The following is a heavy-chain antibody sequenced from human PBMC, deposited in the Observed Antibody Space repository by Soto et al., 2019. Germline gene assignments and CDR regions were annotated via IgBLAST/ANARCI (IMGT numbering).Heavy chain of an antibody. J-gene: IGHJ3*02. CDR3: ANHGPIRGSRDAFDI. CDR2: ISGSGGST. V-gene: IGHV3-23*01. CDR1: GFTFSSYA. D-gene: IGHD6-13*01. Sequence: EVQLLESGGGLVQPGGSLRLSCVASGFTFSSYAMSWVRQAPGKGLEWVSVISGSGGSTYYADSVKGRFTISRDNSKNRVYLHRNSVRAEDTAVYYCANHGPIRGSRDAFDIWGQGTMVTVSS.